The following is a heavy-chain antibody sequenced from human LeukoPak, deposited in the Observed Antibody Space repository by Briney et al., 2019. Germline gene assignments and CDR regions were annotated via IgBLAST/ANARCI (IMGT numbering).Heavy chain of an antibody. CDR2: ISYDGSNK. D-gene: IGHD2-2*01. V-gene: IGHV3-30*03. Sequence: GGSLRLSCAASGFTFSIYGMHWVRQAPGKGLEWVAVISYDGSNKYYADSVKGRFTISRDNSKNTLYLQMNSLRAEDTAVYYCARARYQLPKTLFWFDPWGQGTLVTVSS. J-gene: IGHJ5*02. CDR3: ARARYQLPKTLFWFDP. CDR1: GFTFSIYG.